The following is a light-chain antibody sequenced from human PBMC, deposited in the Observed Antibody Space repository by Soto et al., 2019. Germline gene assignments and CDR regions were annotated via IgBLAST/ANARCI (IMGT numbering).Light chain of an antibody. CDR2: DAS. CDR1: QSVSSY. J-gene: IGKJ1*01. V-gene: IGKV3-11*01. CDR3: QQRSNWPRT. Sequence: EIVLTQSPATLSLSPGERATLSCRASQSVSSYLAWYQQKPGQAPRLLIYDASNRATGIPARFSGSGSGTDFTLTISSLEPEDFAFHYCQQRSNWPRTFGQGTKVEIK.